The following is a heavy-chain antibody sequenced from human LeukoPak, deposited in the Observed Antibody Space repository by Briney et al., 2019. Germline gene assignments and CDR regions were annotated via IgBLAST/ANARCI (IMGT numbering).Heavy chain of an antibody. CDR3: AKGGTYYYGSGSYWTSDY. Sequence: GGSLRLSCAASGFTFSSYGMHWVRQAPGKGLEGVAFIRYDGSNKYYADSVKGRFTISRDNSKNTLYLQMNSLRAEDTAVYYCAKGGTYYYGSGSYWTSDYWGQGTLVTISS. V-gene: IGHV3-30*02. J-gene: IGHJ4*02. CDR2: IRYDGSNK. D-gene: IGHD3-10*01. CDR1: GFTFSSYG.